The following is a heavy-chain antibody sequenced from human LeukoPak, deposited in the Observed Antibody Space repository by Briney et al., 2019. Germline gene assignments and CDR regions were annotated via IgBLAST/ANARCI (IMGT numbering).Heavy chain of an antibody. CDR3: ARVVYYGSGSALGVDP. CDR1: GGSFSGYY. Sequence: SETLSLTCAVYGGSFSGYYLSWIRQPPGKGLEWIGEINHSGSTNYNPSLKSRVTISVNTSNNQFSLKLSSVSAADTAVYYCARVVYYGSGSALGVDPWGQGTLVTVSS. D-gene: IGHD3-10*01. CDR2: INHSGST. V-gene: IGHV4-34*01. J-gene: IGHJ5*02.